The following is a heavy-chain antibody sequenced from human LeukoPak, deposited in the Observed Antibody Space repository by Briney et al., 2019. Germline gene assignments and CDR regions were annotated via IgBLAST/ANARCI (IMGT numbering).Heavy chain of an antibody. CDR1: GGSINNYY. J-gene: IGHJ3*02. D-gene: IGHD2-15*01. CDR3: ARGRYCSADICSGGDAFDI. Sequence: SETLSFTCTVSGGSINNYYWSWIRQPAGKGLEWIGRIYTRGSTNYNPSLKSRVTMPVDTSKNQFSLKLSSVTAADTAVYYCARGRYCSADICSGGDAFDIWGQGTMVSVSS. V-gene: IGHV4-4*07. CDR2: IYTRGST.